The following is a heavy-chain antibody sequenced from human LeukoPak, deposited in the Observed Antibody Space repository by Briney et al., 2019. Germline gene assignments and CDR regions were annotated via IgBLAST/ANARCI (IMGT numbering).Heavy chain of an antibody. V-gene: IGHV1-69*04. CDR3: AREEAAAGYYYYGMDV. Sequence: SVKVSCKASGGTFSSYTMSWVRQAPGQGLEWMGRIIPILGIANYAQKFQGRVTITADKSTSTAYMELSSLRSEDTAVYYCAREEAAAGYYYYGMDVWGQGTTVTVSS. J-gene: IGHJ6*02. CDR1: GGTFSSYT. D-gene: IGHD6-13*01. CDR2: IIPILGIA.